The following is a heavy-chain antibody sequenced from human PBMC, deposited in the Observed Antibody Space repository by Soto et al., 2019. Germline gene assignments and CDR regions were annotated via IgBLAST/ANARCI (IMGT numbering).Heavy chain of an antibody. D-gene: IGHD3-22*01. V-gene: IGHV5-51*01. CDR2: IYPGDSDT. CDR3: ARHSRTYYYDSSGYSYYYGMDV. J-gene: IGHJ6*02. CDR1: GYSFTIYW. Sequence: GESLKISCKGSGYSFTIYWIGWVRQTPGKGLEWMGIIYPGDSDTRYSPSFQGQVTISADKSISTAYLQWSSLKASDTAMYYCARHSRTYYYDSSGYSYYYGMDVWGQGTTVTVSS.